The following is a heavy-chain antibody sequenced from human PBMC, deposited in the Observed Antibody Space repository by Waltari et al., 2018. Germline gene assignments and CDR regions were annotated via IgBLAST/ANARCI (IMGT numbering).Heavy chain of an antibody. CDR1: GYTFTSYY. V-gene: IGHV1-46*01. Sequence: QVQLVQSGAEVKKPGASVKVSCKASGYTFTSYYMHWVRQAPGQGLEWMGKINPSGGRTSSAQKSQGRVTMTRDTSTSTVYMGLSSLRSEDTAVYYCARGGWSGSNWFDPWGQGTLVTVSS. J-gene: IGHJ5*02. D-gene: IGHD3-3*01. CDR2: INPSGGRT. CDR3: ARGGWSGSNWFDP.